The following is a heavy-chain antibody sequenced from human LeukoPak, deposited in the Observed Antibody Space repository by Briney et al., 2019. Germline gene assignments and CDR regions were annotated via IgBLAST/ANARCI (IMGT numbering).Heavy chain of an antibody. CDR2: IHHSGST. J-gene: IGHJ3*02. CDR1: GGSFNGYY. V-gene: IGHV4-34*01. Sequence: SETLSLTCAVYGGSFNGYYWSWIRQSPGTGLEWIGEIHHSGSTNYNSSLESRVTMSIDTSNNQFSLKLTSVTAADTAVYYCASHERDGYNDAFDIWGQGTMVTVSS. D-gene: IGHD5-24*01. CDR3: ASHERDGYNDAFDI.